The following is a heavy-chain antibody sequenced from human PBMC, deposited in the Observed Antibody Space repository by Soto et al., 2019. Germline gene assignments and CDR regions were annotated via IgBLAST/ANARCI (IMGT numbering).Heavy chain of an antibody. V-gene: IGHV4-59*08. CDR1: GGSISSYY. D-gene: IGHD2-15*01. J-gene: IGHJ4*02. CDR3: AGRWGSAADY. Sequence: QVQLQESGPGRVKPSETLSLTCTVSGGSISSYYWSWIRQPPGKGLEWIGYIYYSGSTNYNPSLKRRVTISVDTSKNQFSLNLRFGTAADTAVYFCAGRWGSAADYWGQGTLVTVSS. CDR2: IYYSGST.